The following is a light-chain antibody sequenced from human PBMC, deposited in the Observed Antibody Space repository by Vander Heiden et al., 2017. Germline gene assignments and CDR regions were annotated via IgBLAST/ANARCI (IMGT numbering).Light chain of an antibody. CDR3: QQSSTAPLT. Sequence: DIVMTQSPAYLAVSLGERATITCKSSQSVLSSSNNKNYLALYQQIPGQPPKLPINWGSTPESGVPDRFSGSGSGTEFTLTISSLQAEDVAVYYCQQSSTAPLTFGGGTKVEIK. J-gene: IGKJ4*01. V-gene: IGKV4-1*01. CDR1: QSVLSSSNNKNY. CDR2: WGS.